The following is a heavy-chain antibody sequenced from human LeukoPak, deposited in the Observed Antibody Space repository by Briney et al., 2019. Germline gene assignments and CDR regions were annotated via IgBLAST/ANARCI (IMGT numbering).Heavy chain of an antibody. J-gene: IGHJ6*04. CDR3: ARGLPDYYYYYGMDV. Sequence: SETLSLTCAVYGGSFSGYYWSWIRQPPGKGLEWIGEINHSGSTNYNPSLKSRVTISVDTSKNQFSLKLSSVTAADTAVYYCARGLPDYYYYYGMDVWGKGTTVTVSS. CDR1: GGSFSGYY. D-gene: IGHD2-15*01. V-gene: IGHV4-34*01. CDR2: INHSGST.